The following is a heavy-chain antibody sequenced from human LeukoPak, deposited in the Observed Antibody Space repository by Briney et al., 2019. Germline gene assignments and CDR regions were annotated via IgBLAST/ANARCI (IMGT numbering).Heavy chain of an antibody. CDR1: GGSFSGYY. J-gene: IGHJ4*02. CDR2: INHSGST. V-gene: IGHV4-34*01. Sequence: SETLSLTCAVYGGSFSGYYWSWIRQPPGKGLEWIGEINHSGSTNYNPSLRSRVTISVDTSKNQFSLKLSSVTAADTAVYYCARGRGWYFGYWGQGTLVTVSS. D-gene: IGHD6-19*01. CDR3: ARGRGWYFGY.